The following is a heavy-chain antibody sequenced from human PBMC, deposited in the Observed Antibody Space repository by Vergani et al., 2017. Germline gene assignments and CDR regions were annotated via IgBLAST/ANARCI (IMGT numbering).Heavy chain of an antibody. D-gene: IGHD1-1*01. J-gene: IGHJ3*02. V-gene: IGHV1-69-2*01. CDR1: GYIFTDHY. CDR2: LNPKDGET. Sequence: EVQLVQSGSEVKKPGATVKISCKVSGYIFTDHYIHWVQQAPGKGLEWMGLLNPKDGETMFAERFQGRVTITADTSTDAAYMDLSNLRSEDTAIYYCATAYNTNWKDAFDIWGQGTMVTVSS. CDR3: ATAYNTNWKDAFDI.